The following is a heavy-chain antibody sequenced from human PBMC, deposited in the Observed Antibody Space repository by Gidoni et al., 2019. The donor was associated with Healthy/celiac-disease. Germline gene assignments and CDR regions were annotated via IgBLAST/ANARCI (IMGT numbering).Heavy chain of an antibody. J-gene: IGHJ4*02. CDR1: GFTFTSSA. D-gene: IGHD2-15*01. V-gene: IGHV1-58*01. Sequence: QMQLVQSGPEVKKPGTSVKVSCKASGFTFTSSAVQWVQQARGQRREWIGWIVVGSGNTNYAQKFQERVTITRDMSTSTAYMELSSLRSEDTAVYYCAVLPTKDIGVVVAASPNRTFDYWGQGTLVTVSS. CDR2: IVVGSGNT. CDR3: AVLPTKDIGVVVAASPNRTFDY.